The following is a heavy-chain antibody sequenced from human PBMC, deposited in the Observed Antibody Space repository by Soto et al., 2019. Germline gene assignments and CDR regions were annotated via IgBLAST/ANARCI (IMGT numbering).Heavy chain of an antibody. Sequence: TGGSLRLSCAASGFTVSNNYMNWVRQAPGKGLEWVSIIYSGGSTYYADSVKGRFTISRDNSKNTLYLQMNSLRAEDTAVYYCARDRVVDGMDVWGQGTTVTVSS. CDR1: GFTVSNNY. D-gene: IGHD3-3*01. J-gene: IGHJ6*02. CDR3: ARDRVVDGMDV. V-gene: IGHV3-53*01. CDR2: IYSGGST.